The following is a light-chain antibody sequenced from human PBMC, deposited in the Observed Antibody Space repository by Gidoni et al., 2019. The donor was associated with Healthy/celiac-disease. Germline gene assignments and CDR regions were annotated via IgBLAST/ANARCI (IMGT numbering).Light chain of an antibody. CDR2: EVS. CDR3: SSYTSSSTLEV. CDR1: SSDLGGYNY. Sequence: SALTPPAPVSWSPGPSITISCTGTSSDLGGYNYVSWYQQHPGKAPKLMIYEVSNRPSGVSNRFSGSKSGNTASLTISGLQADDEADYYCSSYTSSSTLEVFGGGTKLTVL. V-gene: IGLV2-14*01. J-gene: IGLJ2*01.